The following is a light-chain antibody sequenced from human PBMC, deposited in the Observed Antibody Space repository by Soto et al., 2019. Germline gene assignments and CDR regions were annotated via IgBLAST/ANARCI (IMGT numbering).Light chain of an antibody. V-gene: IGKV3-11*01. Sequence: EIVVAQSPGTLSLSPGERATLSCRASQSVSNNYLAWYQQKPGQAPRLLIYGASNRATGIPARFSGSGSGTDFTLTISSLEPEDFAVYYCQQRSNWPWTFGQGTKVDIK. J-gene: IGKJ1*01. CDR3: QQRSNWPWT. CDR2: GAS. CDR1: QSVSNNY.